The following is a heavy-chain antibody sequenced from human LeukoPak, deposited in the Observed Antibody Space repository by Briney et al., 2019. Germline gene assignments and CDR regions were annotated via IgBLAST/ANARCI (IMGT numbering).Heavy chain of an antibody. V-gene: IGHV3-23*01. J-gene: IGHJ6*03. Sequence: GGSLRLSCAASGFTFTSFAMSWVRQAPGKGLEWVSTISRSGVATYYANSVKGRFTISRDNSKNTLYLQMNSLRAEDTAVYYCAKPMVRGPYYYYMDVWGKGTTVTVSS. CDR2: ISRSGVAT. CDR1: GFTFTSFA. CDR3: AKPMVRGPYYYYMDV. D-gene: IGHD3-10*01.